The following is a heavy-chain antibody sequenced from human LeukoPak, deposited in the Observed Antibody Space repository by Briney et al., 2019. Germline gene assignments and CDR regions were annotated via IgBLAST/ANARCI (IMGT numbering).Heavy chain of an antibody. J-gene: IGHJ6*02. D-gene: IGHD6-13*01. V-gene: IGHV3-13*01. CDR3: ARARYSSSWYTEDYGMDV. CDR1: GFTFSSYD. CDR2: IGTAGDT. Sequence: GGSLRLSCAASGFTFSSYDMHWVRQATGKGLEWVSAIGTAGDTYYPGSVKGRFTISRENAKNSLYLQMNSLRAEDTAVYYCARARYSSSWYTEDYGMDVWGQGTTVIVSS.